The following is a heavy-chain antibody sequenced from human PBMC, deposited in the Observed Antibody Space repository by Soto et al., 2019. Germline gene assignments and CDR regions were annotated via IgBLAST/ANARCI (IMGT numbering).Heavy chain of an antibody. J-gene: IGHJ6*03. CDR1: SGSISSSNW. Sequence: SETLSLTCAVSSGSISSSNWWSWVRRPPGKGLEWIGEIYHSGSTNYNPSLKSRVTISVDKSKNQFSLKLSSVTAADTAVYYCARGNWTDCSSTSCHDYYYYMDVWGKGTTVTVSS. CDR3: ARGNWTDCSSTSCHDYYYYMDV. CDR2: IYHSGST. D-gene: IGHD2-2*01. V-gene: IGHV4-4*02.